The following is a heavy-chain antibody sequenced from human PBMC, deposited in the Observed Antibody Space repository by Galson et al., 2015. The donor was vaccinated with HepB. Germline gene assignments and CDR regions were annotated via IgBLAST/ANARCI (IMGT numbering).Heavy chain of an antibody. Sequence: QSGAEVKKPGESLKISCKGSGYNFSGYWIGWVRQMPGKGLEWMGTLFPGDSHTRYSPSFQGQVTISADKSTPYLQWSSLKASGTAMYYCARSSSGPLGYYGMDVWGQGTTVTVSS. CDR1: GYNFSGYW. D-gene: IGHD3-22*01. CDR3: ARSSSGPLGYYGMDV. V-gene: IGHV5-51*03. CDR2: LFPGDSHT. J-gene: IGHJ6*02.